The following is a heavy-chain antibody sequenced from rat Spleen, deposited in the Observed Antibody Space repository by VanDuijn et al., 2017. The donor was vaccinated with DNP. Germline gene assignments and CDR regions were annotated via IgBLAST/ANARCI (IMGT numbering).Heavy chain of an antibody. CDR1: GFTFSYYG. D-gene: IGHD1-11*01. CDR3: TTDFERVY. V-gene: IGHV5-19*01. J-gene: IGHJ2*01. Sequence: EVQLVESGGGVVQPGRSLKLSCAASGFTFSYYGMAWVRQAPKKGLEWVTSISSSAGSTYYRDSVKGRFTISRDNAKNTLYLQMDSLRSEDTATYYCTTDFERVYWGQGVMVTVSS. CDR2: ISSSAGST.